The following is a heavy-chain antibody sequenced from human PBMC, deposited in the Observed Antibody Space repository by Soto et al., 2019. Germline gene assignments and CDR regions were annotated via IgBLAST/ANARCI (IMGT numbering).Heavy chain of an antibody. CDR1: GFSLSTSGVG. V-gene: IGHV2-5*02. CDR3: AHKGPEDWPLDY. Sequence: QITLKESGPTLVRPTQTLTLTCAFSGFSLSTSGVGVGWIRQPPGKALEWLAVIYWDDSKHYRPSLRSRLTITKDTSKTQVVLTMTNMDPMDTCTYYCAHKGPEDWPLDYWGQGTLVTVSS. D-gene: IGHD3-9*01. J-gene: IGHJ4*02. CDR2: IYWDDSK.